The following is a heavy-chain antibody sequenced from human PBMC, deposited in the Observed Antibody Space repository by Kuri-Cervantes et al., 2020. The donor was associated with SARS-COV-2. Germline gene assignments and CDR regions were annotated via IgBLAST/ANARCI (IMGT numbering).Heavy chain of an antibody. J-gene: IGHJ4*02. CDR3: ARDYYYDSSGYYYRFDY. CDR1: GGTFSSYA. D-gene: IGHD3-22*01. Sequence: SVQVSCKASGGTFSSYAISWVRQAPGQGLEWMGGIIPIFGTANYAQKFQGRVTITADKSTSTAYMELSSLRSEDTAVYYCARDYYYDSSGYYYRFDYWGQGTLVTVSS. CDR2: IIPIFGTA. V-gene: IGHV1-69*06.